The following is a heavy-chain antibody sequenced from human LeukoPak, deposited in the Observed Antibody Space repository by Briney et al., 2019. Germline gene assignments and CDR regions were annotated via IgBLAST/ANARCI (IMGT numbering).Heavy chain of an antibody. CDR2: IYSGGST. Sequence: GGSLRLSCAASGFTVSGNYMSWVRQAPGKGLEWVSVIYSGGSTYYADSVKGRFTISRDNSKNKLYLQMNSLRAEDTAVYYCARDRGVYNNRGMDVWGQGTTVTVSS. CDR3: ARDRGVYNNRGMDV. V-gene: IGHV3-66*01. D-gene: IGHD5-24*01. CDR1: GFTVSGNY. J-gene: IGHJ6*02.